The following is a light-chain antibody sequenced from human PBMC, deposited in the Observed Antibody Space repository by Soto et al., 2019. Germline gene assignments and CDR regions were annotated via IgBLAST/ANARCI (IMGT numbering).Light chain of an antibody. CDR2: ATS. Sequence: DVQMTQSPSSLSAFVGDRVTITCRASQGIAPYLAWFQQKPGKVPKLLIYATSTLQSGVPSRFSGSGSGTDFTLTISSLQPEDVGTYYCQKYNSAPLTSGGGTKAEIK. J-gene: IGKJ4*01. V-gene: IGKV1-27*01. CDR1: QGIAPY. CDR3: QKYNSAPLT.